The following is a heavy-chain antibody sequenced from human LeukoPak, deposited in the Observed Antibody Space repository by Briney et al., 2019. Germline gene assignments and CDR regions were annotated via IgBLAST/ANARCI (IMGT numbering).Heavy chain of an antibody. J-gene: IGHJ5*02. Sequence: SETLSLTCTVSGYSISSGYYWGWIRQPPGKGLEWIGSIYHSGSTYYNPSLKSRVTISVDTSKNQFSLKLSSVTAADTAVYYCARLSILTGQGWFDPWGQGTLVTVSS. D-gene: IGHD3-9*01. CDR1: GYSISSGYY. V-gene: IGHV4-38-2*02. CDR2: IYHSGST. CDR3: ARLSILTGQGWFDP.